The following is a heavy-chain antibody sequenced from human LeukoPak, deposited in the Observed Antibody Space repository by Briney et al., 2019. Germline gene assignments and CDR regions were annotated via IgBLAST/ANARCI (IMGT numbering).Heavy chain of an antibody. D-gene: IGHD3-10*01. Sequence: GGSLRLSCAASGFTFSNAWMSWVRQAPGKGLEWVGRIRSKANSYATAYAASVKGRFTISRDDSKNTAYLQMDSLKTEDTAVYYCTGNYYGSGSYADFDYWGQGTLVTVSS. V-gene: IGHV3-73*01. CDR2: IRSKANSYAT. J-gene: IGHJ4*02. CDR3: TGNYYGSGSYADFDY. CDR1: GFTFSNAW.